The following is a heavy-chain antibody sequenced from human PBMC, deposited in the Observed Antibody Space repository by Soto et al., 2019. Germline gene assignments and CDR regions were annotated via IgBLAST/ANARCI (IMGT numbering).Heavy chain of an antibody. Sequence: QVQLVESGGGVVQPGRSLRLSCAASGFTFSSYGMHWVRQAPGKGLEWVAVISYDGSNKHYADSVKGRFTISRDNSKNTLYLQMNSLRAEATAGYYCAGLGELSYFDYWGQGTLVTVSS. J-gene: IGHJ4*02. CDR1: GFTFSSYG. CDR2: ISYDGSNK. CDR3: AGLGELSYFDY. V-gene: IGHV3-30*03. D-gene: IGHD3-16*02.